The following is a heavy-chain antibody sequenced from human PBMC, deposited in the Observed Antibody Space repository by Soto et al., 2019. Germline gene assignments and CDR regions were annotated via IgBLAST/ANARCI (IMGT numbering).Heavy chain of an antibody. V-gene: IGHV1-69*08. D-gene: IGHD4-17*01. Sequence: QVQLVQSGAEVKKPGSSVKVSCKASGGTFTSYTITWVRQAPGQGLEWMGSIIPILGIANYAQNFQGRVTITADKSTSTAYMELSSLRSEDTAVYYCARDAVRDYGDPGWFDPWGQGTLVTVSS. J-gene: IGHJ5*02. CDR3: ARDAVRDYGDPGWFDP. CDR2: IIPILGIA. CDR1: GGTFTSYT.